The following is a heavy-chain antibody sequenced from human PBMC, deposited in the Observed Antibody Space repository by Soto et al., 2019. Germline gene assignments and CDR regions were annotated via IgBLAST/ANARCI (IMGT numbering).Heavy chain of an antibody. V-gene: IGHV1-2*02. CDR1: GYTFTAYY. J-gene: IGHJ5*02. Sequence: ASVKVSCKASGYTFTAYYIYWVRKSPGQVLEWLGGTNPNSGDTNYTPKFQGRVTMTRDPSISTSYMELSSLRYADTAVYDCASVQVPAAIAVGFDPWGQGTLVTVSS. CDR3: ASVQVPAAIAVGFDP. D-gene: IGHD2-2*01. CDR2: TNPNSGDT.